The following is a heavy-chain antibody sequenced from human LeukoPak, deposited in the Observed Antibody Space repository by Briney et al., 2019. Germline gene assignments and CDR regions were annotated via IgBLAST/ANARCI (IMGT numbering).Heavy chain of an antibody. CDR1: GFNFDYYA. Sequence: PGGSLRLSCAASGFNFDYYAMHWVRQVPGKGLEWVSGITRSSGTVDYAASVKGRFTISRDNAKNSLYLQMNSLRPEDTAFYYCAKALHPLTTVTRGALDIWGQGTMVTVSS. CDR2: ITRSSGTV. CDR3: AKALHPLTTVTRGALDI. J-gene: IGHJ3*02. D-gene: IGHD4-17*01. V-gene: IGHV3-9*01.